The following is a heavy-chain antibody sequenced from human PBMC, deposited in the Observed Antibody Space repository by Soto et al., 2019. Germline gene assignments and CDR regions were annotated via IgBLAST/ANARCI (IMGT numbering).Heavy chain of an antibody. D-gene: IGHD3-22*01. CDR3: AIGVNYYDSSGSSWFDP. V-gene: IGHV4-34*01. J-gene: IGHJ5*02. CDR2: IYHTGTT. Sequence: PSETLSLTCAVYGESFSGHIWTWIRQTPGKGLQWIGFIYHTGTTYYNPSNKSRVTTSVDRSKNQYSLKLNSVTAADTAVYFCAIGVNYYDSSGSSWFDPWGQGALVTVSS. CDR1: GESFSGHI.